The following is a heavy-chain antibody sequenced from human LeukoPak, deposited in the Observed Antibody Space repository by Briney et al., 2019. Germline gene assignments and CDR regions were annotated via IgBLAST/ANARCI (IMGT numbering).Heavy chain of an antibody. CDR1: GFTFSNAW. CDR3: ARGYLNLDY. D-gene: IGHD1-26*01. Sequence: GGSLRLSCAASGFTFSNAWMNWVRQAPGKGLEWVSYISSSSSAICYADSVKGRFTISRDNAKNSLYLQMNSLRAEDTAVYYCARGYLNLDYWGQGTLVTVSS. CDR2: ISSSSSAI. J-gene: IGHJ4*02. V-gene: IGHV3-48*01.